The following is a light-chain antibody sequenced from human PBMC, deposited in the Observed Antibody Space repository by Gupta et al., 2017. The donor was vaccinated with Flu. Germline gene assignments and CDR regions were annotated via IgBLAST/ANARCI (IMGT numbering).Light chain of an antibody. Sequence: SVLTQPPPASRAPGQRVTVSCSGGSSNIGAGYDVHWYQQFPGAAPKRLLYGNTNRPSGVPDRFSGSKSGTSASLAITGLQAEDEAEYFCQSYDSSVNGLNWVFGGGTKLTVL. CDR1: SSNIGAGYD. CDR3: QSYDSSVNGLNWV. V-gene: IGLV1-40*01. CDR2: GNT. J-gene: IGLJ3*02.